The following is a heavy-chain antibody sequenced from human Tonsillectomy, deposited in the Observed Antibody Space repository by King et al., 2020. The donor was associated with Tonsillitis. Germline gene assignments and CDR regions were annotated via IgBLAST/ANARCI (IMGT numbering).Heavy chain of an antibody. V-gene: IGHV4-38-2*02. CDR2: IYHSGST. Sequence: QLQESGPGLVKPSETLSLTCTVSGYSISSGYYWGWIRQPPGKGLEWIGSIYHSGSTYYNPSLKSRVTISVDTSKNQFSLKLSSVTAADTAVYYCASALYCSSTSCYHGFDPWGQGTLVTVSS. D-gene: IGHD2-2*01. J-gene: IGHJ5*02. CDR1: GYSISSGYY. CDR3: ASALYCSSTSCYHGFDP.